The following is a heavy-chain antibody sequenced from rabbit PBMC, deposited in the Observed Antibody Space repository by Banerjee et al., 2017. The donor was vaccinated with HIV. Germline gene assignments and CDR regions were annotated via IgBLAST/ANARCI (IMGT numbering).Heavy chain of an antibody. CDR3: ARGYYTYGYTGDTYPTYFNL. CDR1: GFTISSSYW. CDR2: IRSNNDKT. D-gene: IGHD6-1*01. J-gene: IGHJ4*01. Sequence: QSLEESGGDLVKPGGTLTLTCKASGFTISSSYWICWVRQAPGKGLEWIACIRSNNDKTYYANWANGRFTISKTSSTTVTLQMTSLTAADTATYFCARGYYTYGYTGDTYPTYFNLWGQGTLVTVS. V-gene: IGHV1S40*01.